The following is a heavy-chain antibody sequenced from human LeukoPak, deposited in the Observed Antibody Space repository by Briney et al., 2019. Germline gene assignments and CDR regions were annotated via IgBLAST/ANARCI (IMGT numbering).Heavy chain of an antibody. V-gene: IGHV3-74*01. J-gene: IGHJ2*01. CDR2: INGDGSAT. CDR3: ARDALHPRWYFDL. Sequence: GGSLRLSCAASGFIFSSYWMHWVRQAPGKGLVWVSRINGDGSATNYADSVKGRFTISRDDAKNTLYLQMNSLRDEDTAVYYCARDALHPRWYFDLWGRGTLLTVSS. CDR1: GFIFSSYW.